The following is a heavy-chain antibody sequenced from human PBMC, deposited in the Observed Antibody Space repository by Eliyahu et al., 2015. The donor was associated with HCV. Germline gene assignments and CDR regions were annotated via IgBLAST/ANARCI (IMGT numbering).Heavy chain of an antibody. CDR1: GGSISSGSYX. CDR3: ARGGIAADFDY. V-gene: IGHV4-61*02. CDR2: IYTSGST. D-gene: IGHD6-13*01. Sequence: QVQLQESGPGLXKPSQTLSLXCSVSGGSISSGSYXWXWIRQPAGKGREWIGRIYTSGSTNXNPSLKSRVTISVDTSKNQFSLKLSSVTAADTAVYYCARGGIAADFDYWGQGTLVTVSS. J-gene: IGHJ4*02.